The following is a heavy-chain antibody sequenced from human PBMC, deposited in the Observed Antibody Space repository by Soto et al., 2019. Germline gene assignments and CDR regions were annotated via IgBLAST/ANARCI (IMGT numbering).Heavy chain of an antibody. V-gene: IGHV3-33*01. CDR2: IWYDGSNK. Sequence: QVQLVESGGGVVQPGRSLRLSCAASGFTFSSYGMHWVRQAPGKGLEWVADIWYDGSNKYYADSVKGRFTISRDNSKNTLYLQMKSLRAEDTAVYYCARDPLVAATRAEYFQHWGQGTLVTVSS. D-gene: IGHD2-15*01. J-gene: IGHJ1*01. CDR3: ARDPLVAATRAEYFQH. CDR1: GFTFSSYG.